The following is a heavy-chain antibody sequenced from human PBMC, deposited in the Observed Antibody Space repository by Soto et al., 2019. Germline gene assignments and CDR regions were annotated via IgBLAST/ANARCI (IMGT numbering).Heavy chain of an antibody. CDR2: IYFRGTT. D-gene: IGHD3-22*01. CDR3: ARMNYYDTSGYPFDY. CDR1: GGSISSYY. J-gene: IGHJ4*02. V-gene: IGHV4-59*01. Sequence: SETLSLTCTVSGGSISSYYWSWIRQPPGKGLEWIGYIYFRGTTNYNPSLKSRVTMSADTSKNQFSLKLNSVTAADTAVYYCARMNYYDTSGYPFDYWGQGMMVTIS.